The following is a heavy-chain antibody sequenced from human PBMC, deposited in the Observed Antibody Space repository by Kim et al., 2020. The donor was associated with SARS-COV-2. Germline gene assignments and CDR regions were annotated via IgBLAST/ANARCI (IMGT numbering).Heavy chain of an antibody. J-gene: IGHJ3*02. CDR3: TRVNPIAGGWYDAFDI. CDR2: IRSKAYSYAT. CDR1: GFTFSGSP. V-gene: IGHV3-73*01. D-gene: IGHD6-19*01. Sequence: GGSLRLSCAASGFTFSGSPMHWVRQASGKGLEWVGRIRSKAYSYATAYAASVKGRFTISRDDSKNTAYLHMNSLRTEDTAVYYCTRVNPIAGGWYDAFDIGGQGTMVTVSS.